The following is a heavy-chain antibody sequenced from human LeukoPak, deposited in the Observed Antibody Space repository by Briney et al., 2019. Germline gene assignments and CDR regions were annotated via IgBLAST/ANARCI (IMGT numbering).Heavy chain of an antibody. Sequence: ASVKVSCKAPGGTFSNYAISWVRRAPGQGLEWMGGIIPLFGSARYAQGFQGRVTITADESTSTAYMELSSLRSEDTAVYYCFGGTLDYWGQGTLVTVSS. J-gene: IGHJ4*02. CDR2: IIPLFGSA. CDR1: GGTFSNYA. CDR3: FGGTLDY. V-gene: IGHV1-69*13. D-gene: IGHD3-3*01.